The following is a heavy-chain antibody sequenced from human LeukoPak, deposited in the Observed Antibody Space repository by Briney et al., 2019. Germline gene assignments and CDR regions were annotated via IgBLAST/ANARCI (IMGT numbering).Heavy chain of an antibody. CDR1: GYTFTGYY. Sequence: GASVKVSCKASGYTFTGYYMHWVRQAPGQGLEWMGWINPNSGDTNYAQKFQGRVTMTRDTSISTAYMELSRLRSDDTAVYYCRTDRYGDYGDYIDYWGQGTLVTVSS. CDR3: RTDRYGDYGDYIDY. J-gene: IGHJ4*02. D-gene: IGHD4-17*01. CDR2: INPNSGDT. V-gene: IGHV1-2*02.